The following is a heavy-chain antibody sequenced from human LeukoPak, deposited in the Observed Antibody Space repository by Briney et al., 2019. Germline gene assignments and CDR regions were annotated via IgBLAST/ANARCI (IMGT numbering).Heavy chain of an antibody. CDR3: ARVTTGGYYNC. J-gene: IGHJ4*02. V-gene: IGHV4-61*02. CDR1: GGSISSGSYY. D-gene: IGHD3-22*01. Sequence: SETLSLTCTVSGGSISSGSYYWSWIRQPAGKGLEWIGRIYTSGSTNYNPSLKSRVTISVDTSKNQFSLKLSSVTAADTAVYYCARVTTGGYYNCWGQGTLVSVSS. CDR2: IYTSGST.